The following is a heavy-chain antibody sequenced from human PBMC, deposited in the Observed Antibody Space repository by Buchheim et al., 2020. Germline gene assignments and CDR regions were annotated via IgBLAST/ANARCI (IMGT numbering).Heavy chain of an antibody. CDR2: ISASGAGT. V-gene: IGHV3-23*01. J-gene: IGHJ4*02. Sequence: EVQLLESGGGLVQPGGSPRLSRAASGFTFTTSPMSWVRQAPGKGLEWVSAISASGAGTSYADSVKGRFTMSRDNSKNTLYLQMNSLRVEDTAVYYCAKNSVHGDWPEYWGQGTL. CDR1: GFTFTTSP. CDR3: AKNSVHGDWPEY. D-gene: IGHD4-17*01.